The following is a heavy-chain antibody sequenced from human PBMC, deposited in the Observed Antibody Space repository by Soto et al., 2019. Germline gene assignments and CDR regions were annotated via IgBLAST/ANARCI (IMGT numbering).Heavy chain of an antibody. CDR3: ARDLGGTDAFDI. D-gene: IGHD6-19*01. J-gene: IGHJ3*02. CDR1: GFTFSCSW. V-gene: IGHV3-7*04. Sequence: EVQLVESGGGLVQPGGSLRLTCAASGFTFSCSWMSWVRQAPGKGLERVANIKQDGSEKYYVDSGKGRFTISRDDAKNSLYLQMNSLRAEDTAVYYCARDLGGTDAFDIWGQGTMVTVAS. CDR2: IKQDGSEK.